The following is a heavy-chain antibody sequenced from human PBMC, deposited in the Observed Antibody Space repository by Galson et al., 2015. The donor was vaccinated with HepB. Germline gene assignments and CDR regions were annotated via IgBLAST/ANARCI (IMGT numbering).Heavy chain of an antibody. CDR1: GYTLTELS. CDR2: FDPEDGET. Sequence: SCKVSGYTLTELSMHWVRQAPGKGLEWMGGFDPEDGETIYAQKFQGRVTMTEDTSTDTAYMELSSLRSEDTAVYYCATDLYNYGDYGDAFDIWGQGTMVTVSS. CDR3: ATDLYNYGDYGDAFDI. J-gene: IGHJ3*02. V-gene: IGHV1-24*01. D-gene: IGHD4-17*01.